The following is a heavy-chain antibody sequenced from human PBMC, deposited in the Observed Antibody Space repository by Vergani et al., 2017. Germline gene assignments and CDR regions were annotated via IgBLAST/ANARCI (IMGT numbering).Heavy chain of an antibody. CDR3: ARGGWELLGDAFDI. J-gene: IGHJ3*02. V-gene: IGHV3-30-3*01. D-gene: IGHD1-26*01. CDR1: GFTFSSYA. CDR2: ISYDGSNK. Sequence: QVQLVESGGGVVQPGRSLRLSCAASGFTFSSYAMHWVRQAPGKGLEWVAVISYDGSNKYYADSVKGRFTISSDNSKNTLYLQMNSLRAEDTAVYYCARGGWELLGDAFDIWGQGTMVTVSS.